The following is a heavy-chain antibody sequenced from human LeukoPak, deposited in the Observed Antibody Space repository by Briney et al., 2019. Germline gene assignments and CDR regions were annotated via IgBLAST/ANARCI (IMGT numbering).Heavy chain of an antibody. CDR2: IYYSGST. CDR1: GGSISSSSYY. J-gene: IGHJ4*02. V-gene: IGHV4-39*07. D-gene: IGHD1-26*01. Sequence: SETLSLTCTVSGGSISSSSYYWGWIRQPPGKGLEWIGSIYYSGSTYYNPSLKSRVTISVDTSKNQFSLKLSSVTAADTAVYYCARGWAGSYYGYWGQGTLVTVSS. CDR3: ARGWAGSYYGY.